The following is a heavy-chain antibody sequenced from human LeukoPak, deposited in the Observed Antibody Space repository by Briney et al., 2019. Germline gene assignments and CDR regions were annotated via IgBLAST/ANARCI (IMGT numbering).Heavy chain of an antibody. CDR2: ISSSGSTI. D-gene: IGHD3-10*01. J-gene: IGHJ4*02. CDR1: GFTFSSYE. CDR3: ARTYYYGSGRG. Sequence: GGSLRLSCAASGFTFSSYEMNWVRQAPGKGLEWVSYISSSGSTIYYADSVKGRFTISRDNAKNSLYLQMNSLRAEDTAVYYCARTYYYGSGRGWGQRTLVTVSS. V-gene: IGHV3-48*03.